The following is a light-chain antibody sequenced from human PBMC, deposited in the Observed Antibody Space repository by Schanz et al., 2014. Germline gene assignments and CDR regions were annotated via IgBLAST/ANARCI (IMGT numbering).Light chain of an antibody. CDR1: QSVASH. CDR3: QQYNIWPPVT. Sequence: EIVLTQSPATLSLSPGERATLSCRASQSVASHLAWYQQKPGQAPRLLIYDVSNRATGIPARFSGRGSGTDFTLTISSLQSEDFAVYYCQQYNIWPPVTFGQGTKVDIK. V-gene: IGKV3-11*01. J-gene: IGKJ1*01. CDR2: DVS.